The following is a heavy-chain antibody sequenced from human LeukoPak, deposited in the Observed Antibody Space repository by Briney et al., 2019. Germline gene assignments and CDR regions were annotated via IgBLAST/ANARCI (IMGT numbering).Heavy chain of an antibody. CDR1: GGTFSSYA. CDR3: ARGPYAYCGGDCPVDAFDI. Sequence: GASVKVSCKASGGTFSSYAISWVRQAPGQGLEWMGGIIPIFGTANYAQKFQGRVTITADESTSTAYMELSSLRSEDTAVYYCARGPYAYCGGDCPVDAFDIWGQGTMVTVSS. J-gene: IGHJ3*02. D-gene: IGHD2-21*01. CDR2: IIPIFGTA. V-gene: IGHV1-69*13.